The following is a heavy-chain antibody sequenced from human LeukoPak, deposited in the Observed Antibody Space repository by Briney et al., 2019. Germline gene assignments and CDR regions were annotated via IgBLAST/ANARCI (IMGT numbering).Heavy chain of an antibody. J-gene: IGHJ4*02. D-gene: IGHD2-2*01. V-gene: IGHV3-23*01. CDR3: AKVWRGVDIVVVPAAKPHFDY. CDR2: ISGSGGST. CDR1: GFTFSSYA. Sequence: HPGGSLRLSCAASGFTFSSYAMSWVRQAPGKGLEWVSAISGSGGSTYYADSVKGRFTISRDNSKNTLYLQMNSLRAEDTAVYYCAKVWRGVDIVVVPAAKPHFDYWGQGTLVTVSS.